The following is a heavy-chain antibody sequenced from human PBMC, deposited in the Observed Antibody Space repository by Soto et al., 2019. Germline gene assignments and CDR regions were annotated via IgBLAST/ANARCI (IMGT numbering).Heavy chain of an antibody. CDR2: ISSSSSYI. J-gene: IGHJ4*02. D-gene: IGHD3-22*01. CDR3: ARDYDSSGYDY. V-gene: IGHV3-21*01. Sequence: EVQLVESGGGLVKPGGSLRLSCAASGFTFSSYRMNWVRQAPGKGLEWVSSISSSSSYIYYADSVKGRFTISRDNAKNSLYLLLNSLRAEDTAVYYCARDYDSSGYDYWGQGTLVTVSS. CDR1: GFTFSSYR.